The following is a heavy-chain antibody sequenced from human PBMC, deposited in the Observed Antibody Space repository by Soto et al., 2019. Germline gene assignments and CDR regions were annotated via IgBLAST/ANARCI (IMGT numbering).Heavy chain of an antibody. CDR2: ISSSGTV. CDR1: GGSIRDYF. V-gene: IGHV4-59*01. D-gene: IGHD1-7*01. Sequence: SETLSLTCSVSGGSIRDYFWTWIRQSPGRGLEWIGYISSSGTVKYNSSLKSRVTISLDRSRNQFSLKLSSVTAADTAVYFCAGDRKLELPGNYYYYGMDVWGQGTTVTVSS. J-gene: IGHJ6*02. CDR3: AGDRKLELPGNYYYYGMDV.